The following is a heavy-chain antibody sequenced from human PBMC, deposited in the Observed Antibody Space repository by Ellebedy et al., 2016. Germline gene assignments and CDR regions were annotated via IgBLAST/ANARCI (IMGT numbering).Heavy chain of an antibody. J-gene: IGHJ4*02. V-gene: IGHV1-2*02. CDR3: ARVAVVVVPAAIAPFDY. CDR1: GYTFTGYY. CDR2: INPNSGGT. D-gene: IGHD2-2*01. Sequence: ASVKVSXXASGYTFTGYYMHWVRQAPGQGLEWMGWINPNSGGTNYAQKFQGRVTMTRDTSISTAYMELSRLRSDDTAVYYCARVAVVVVPAAIAPFDYWGQGTLVTVSS.